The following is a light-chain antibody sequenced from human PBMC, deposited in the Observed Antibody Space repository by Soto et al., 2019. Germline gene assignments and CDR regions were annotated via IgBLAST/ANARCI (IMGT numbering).Light chain of an antibody. V-gene: IGKV3-20*01. CDR1: QSVGSSH. J-gene: IGKJ1*01. CDR3: QQYGRAPCT. CDR2: GAS. Sequence: EIVLPQSPGTLSLSPRERATHSCRASQSVGSSHLAWYQQKPGQAPRLLIYGASSRATGIPDRFSGSGSGTDFTLTIIRLDPEDFAVDYCQQYGRAPCTFGQGTKVEIK.